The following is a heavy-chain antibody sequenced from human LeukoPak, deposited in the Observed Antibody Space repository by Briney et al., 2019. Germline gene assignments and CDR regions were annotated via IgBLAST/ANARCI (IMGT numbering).Heavy chain of an antibody. CDR1: GFTFDDYG. V-gene: IGHV3-20*04. Sequence: PGGSLRLSCAASGFTFDDYGMSWVRHAPGKGLEWVSGINWNGGSTVYADSVKGRFTISRDNAKNSLYLKMNSLRAEDTALYYCARDDVGSSWYAVDYWGQGTLVTVSS. CDR3: ARDDVGSSWYAVDY. CDR2: INWNGGST. J-gene: IGHJ4*02. D-gene: IGHD6-13*01.